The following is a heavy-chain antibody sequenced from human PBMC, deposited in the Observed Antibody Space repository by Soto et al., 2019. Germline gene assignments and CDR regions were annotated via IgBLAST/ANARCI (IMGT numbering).Heavy chain of an antibody. Sequence: EVQLVESGGGLIQPGGSLRLSCAASGFNVSVNYMNWVRQAPGKGLEWVSVINGGGSTNYAASVKGRFTISRDTSKNTLYLQMNSLRAEDTAVYYCVRENYYYGMDVWGQGTTVIVSS. CDR3: VRENYYYGMDV. CDR2: INGGGST. V-gene: IGHV3-53*01. J-gene: IGHJ6*02. CDR1: GFNVSVNY.